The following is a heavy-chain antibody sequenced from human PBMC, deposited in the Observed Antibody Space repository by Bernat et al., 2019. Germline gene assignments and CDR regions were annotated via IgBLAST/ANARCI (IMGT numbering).Heavy chain of an antibody. CDR3: ARVGENYDYIWGSYRTFDY. CDR1: GFTFSDYY. Sequence: QVQLVESGGGLVKPGGSLRLSCAASGFTFSDYYMSWIRQAPGKGLEWVSYISSSSSYTNYADSVKGRFTISRDNAKNSLYLQMNSLRAEDTAVYYCARVGENYDYIWGSYRTFDYWGQGTLVTVSS. V-gene: IGHV3-11*05. J-gene: IGHJ4*02. D-gene: IGHD3-16*02. CDR2: ISSSSSYT.